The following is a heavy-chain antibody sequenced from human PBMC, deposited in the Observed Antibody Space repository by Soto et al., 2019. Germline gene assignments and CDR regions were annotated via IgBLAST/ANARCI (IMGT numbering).Heavy chain of an antibody. D-gene: IGHD3-10*01. CDR1: GFTVSSNY. V-gene: IGHV3-53*04. J-gene: IGHJ1*01. CDR3: ARDVDGSGSSILLQR. Sequence: PGGSLRLSCAASGFTVSSNYMSWVRQAPGKGLEWVSVIYSGGSTYYADSVKGRFTISRHNSKNTLYLQMNSLRAEDTAVYYCARDVDGSGSSILLQRWGQGTLVTVSS. CDR2: IYSGGST.